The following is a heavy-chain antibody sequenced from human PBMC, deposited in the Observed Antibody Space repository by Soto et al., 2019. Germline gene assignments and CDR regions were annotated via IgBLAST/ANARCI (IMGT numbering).Heavy chain of an antibody. D-gene: IGHD3-3*01. J-gene: IGHJ4*02. Sequence: PGGSLRLSCAASGFTFSSYGMHWVRQAPGKGLEWVAVISYDGTNKYYADSVKGRFTISRDNSKNTLYLQMNSLRAEDTAVYYCAKDPTHDFWSGPDYWGQGTQVTVSS. V-gene: IGHV3-30*18. CDR3: AKDPTHDFWSGPDY. CDR2: ISYDGTNK. CDR1: GFTFSSYG.